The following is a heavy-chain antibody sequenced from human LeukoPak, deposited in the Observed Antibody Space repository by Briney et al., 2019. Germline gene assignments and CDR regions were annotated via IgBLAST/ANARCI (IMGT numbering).Heavy chain of an antibody. CDR2: ISGSGGST. Sequence: GGSLRLSCAASGFTFSSYGMSWVRQAPGKGLEWVSAISGSGGSTYYANSVKGRFTISRDNSKNTLYLQMNSLRAEDTAVYYCAKDSGGYAVVVPAAIYLDPWGQGTLVTVSS. CDR3: AKDSGGYAVVVPAAIYLDP. V-gene: IGHV3-23*01. J-gene: IGHJ5*02. CDR1: GFTFSSYG. D-gene: IGHD2-2*01.